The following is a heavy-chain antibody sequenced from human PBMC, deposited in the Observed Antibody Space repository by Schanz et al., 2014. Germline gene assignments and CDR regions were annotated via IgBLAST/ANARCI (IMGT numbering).Heavy chain of an antibody. V-gene: IGHV3-23*04. CDR1: GLSVGNKY. CDR3: ARSRSGFYIDD. Sequence: EVQLVESGGGLVQPGGSLRLSCAASGLSVGNKYMNWVRQAPGKGLEWVSVISASGGDTYYADSVKGRFTISRDNSKNALYLQMNSLRAEDAAVYCCARSRSGFYIDDWGQGTLVTVSS. D-gene: IGHD1-26*01. CDR2: ISASGGDT. J-gene: IGHJ4*02.